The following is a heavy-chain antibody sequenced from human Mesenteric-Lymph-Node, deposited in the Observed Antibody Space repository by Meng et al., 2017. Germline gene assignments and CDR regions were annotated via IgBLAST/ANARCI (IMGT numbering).Heavy chain of an antibody. Sequence: GGSLRLSCAASGSTFSSYWMHWVRQAPGKGLVWVSRINSDGSSTSYADSVKGRFTISRDNAKNTLYLQMNSLRAEDTAVYYCAKDSTGWLPENDAFDIWGQGTMVTVSS. D-gene: IGHD3-9*01. V-gene: IGHV3-74*01. J-gene: IGHJ3*02. CDR3: AKDSTGWLPENDAFDI. CDR2: INSDGSST. CDR1: GSTFSSYW.